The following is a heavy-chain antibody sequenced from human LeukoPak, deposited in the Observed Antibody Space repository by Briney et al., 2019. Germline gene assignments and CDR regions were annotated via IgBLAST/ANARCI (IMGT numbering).Heavy chain of an antibody. V-gene: IGHV3-23*01. CDR3: AKRFYDRGGHFDY. CDR2: ISVSGDTT. Sequence: PGGSPRLSCAASGFSFSNYAMSWVRLAPGKGLEWVSAISVSGDTTYYADSVKGRFTISRDNSKNTLYLQMNSLRAEDTAVYYCAKRFYDRGGHFDYWGQGTLVTVSS. CDR1: GFSFSNYA. J-gene: IGHJ4*02. D-gene: IGHD3-22*01.